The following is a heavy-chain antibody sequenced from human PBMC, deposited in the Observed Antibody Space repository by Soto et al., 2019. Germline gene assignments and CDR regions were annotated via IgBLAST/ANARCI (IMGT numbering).Heavy chain of an antibody. V-gene: IGHV4-34*01. CDR3: ARGSGIVALPGELEDVKYDY. CDR1: GQSFSGDS. J-gene: IGHJ4*02. D-gene: IGHD1-1*01. Sequence: QVQLQQWGAGLVKPSETLSLSCAVYGQSFSGDSWAWIRQPPGKGLEWIGEINESGSTYYNPSLKSRATISTATSSNQSSLKLSSVSAADTAAYFCARGSGIVALPGELEDVKYDYWGQGTLVNVSS. CDR2: INESGST.